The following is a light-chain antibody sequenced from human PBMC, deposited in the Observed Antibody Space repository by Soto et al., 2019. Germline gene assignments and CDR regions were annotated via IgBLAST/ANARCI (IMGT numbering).Light chain of an antibody. J-gene: IGKJ1*01. V-gene: IGKV1-39*01. CDR3: QQSYSTPVT. Sequence: DIQMTQSPSALPASVGDRVTITCRASQSITSYLNWYQQKPGKAPKLLMYASSSLQSGVPSRFSGSGSGTDFTLTISSLQPEDFATYYCQQSYSTPVTFGQGTKVEIK. CDR2: ASS. CDR1: QSITSY.